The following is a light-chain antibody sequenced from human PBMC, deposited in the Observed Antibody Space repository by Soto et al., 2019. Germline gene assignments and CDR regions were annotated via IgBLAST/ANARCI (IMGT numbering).Light chain of an antibody. V-gene: IGKV3-20*01. CDR1: QSVSSNH. CDR2: GAS. J-gene: IGKJ1*01. CDR3: QQYGSSPQT. Sequence: ESVLTQSPGTLSLSPGERATLSCRASQSVSSNHLAWYQQKRGQPPRLLIYGASSRATGTPGRFSGSGSGTDFTLTITRLEPEDFAGYYCQQYGSSPQTFGQGTKVEIK.